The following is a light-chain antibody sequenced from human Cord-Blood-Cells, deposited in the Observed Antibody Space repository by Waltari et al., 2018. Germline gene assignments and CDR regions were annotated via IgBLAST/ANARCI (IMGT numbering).Light chain of an antibody. CDR3: AAWDDSLSGWV. CDR1: SSNIGSNY. J-gene: IGLJ3*02. Sequence: QSVLTQPPSASGTPGQRVTISCSGSSSNIGSNYVYWYQQLPGTAPKLLIYRNNQRPSGVPVRFAGSKSGTSASLASSGLRSEDEADYYCAAWDDSLSGWVFGGGTKLTVL. V-gene: IGLV1-47*01. CDR2: RNN.